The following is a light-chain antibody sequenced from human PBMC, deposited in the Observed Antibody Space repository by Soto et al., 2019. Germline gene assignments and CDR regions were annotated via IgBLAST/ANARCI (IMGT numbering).Light chain of an antibody. CDR1: QPINTW. CDR3: QQTNSVPYT. Sequence: DIQMTQSPSSVSASVGDIITITCRASQPINTWLAWYQQKPGKAPNLLIYAASTLHRGAPSRFSGSGSGTDFSLTIRNLEPEDFATYYCQQTNSVPYTFGQGTKVEMK. V-gene: IGKV1-12*01. J-gene: IGKJ2*01. CDR2: AAS.